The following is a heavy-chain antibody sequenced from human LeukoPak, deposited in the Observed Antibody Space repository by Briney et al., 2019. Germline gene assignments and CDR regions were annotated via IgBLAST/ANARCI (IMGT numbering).Heavy chain of an antibody. CDR3: AKDSARMIVVVIIDY. Sequence: PGGSLRLSCAASGFTFSSYAMSWVRQAPGKGLEWVSAISGSGGSTYCADSVKGRFTISRDNSKNTLYLQMNSLRAEDTAVYYCAKDSARMIVVVIIDYWGQGTLVTVSS. D-gene: IGHD3-22*01. J-gene: IGHJ4*02. CDR1: GFTFSSYA. CDR2: ISGSGGST. V-gene: IGHV3-23*01.